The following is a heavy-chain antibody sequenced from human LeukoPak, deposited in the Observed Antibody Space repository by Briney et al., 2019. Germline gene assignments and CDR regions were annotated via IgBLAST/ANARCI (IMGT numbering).Heavy chain of an antibody. CDR2: INPNSGGT. Sequence: GASVKVSCKASGYTFTGYYMHWVRQAPGQGLEWMGWINPNSGGTNYAQKFQGRVTMTRDTSISTAYMELSRLRSDDTAVHYCARATYYYDSSGPHYYYYYMDVWGKGTTVTISS. J-gene: IGHJ6*03. D-gene: IGHD3-22*01. V-gene: IGHV1-2*02. CDR1: GYTFTGYY. CDR3: ARATYYYDSSGPHYYYYYMDV.